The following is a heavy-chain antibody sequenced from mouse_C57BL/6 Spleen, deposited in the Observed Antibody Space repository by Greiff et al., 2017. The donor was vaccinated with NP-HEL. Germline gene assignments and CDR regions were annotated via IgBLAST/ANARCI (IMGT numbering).Heavy chain of an antibody. Sequence: QVQLQQPGAELVKPGASVKLSCKASGYTFTSYWMQWVKQRPGQGLEWIGEIDPSASYTNYNQKFKGKATLTVDTSSSTAYMQLSSLTSEDSAVYYSARRGRFFDYWGQGTTLTVSS. J-gene: IGHJ2*01. CDR1: GYTFTSYW. CDR3: ARRGRFFDY. V-gene: IGHV1-50*01. CDR2: IDPSASYT.